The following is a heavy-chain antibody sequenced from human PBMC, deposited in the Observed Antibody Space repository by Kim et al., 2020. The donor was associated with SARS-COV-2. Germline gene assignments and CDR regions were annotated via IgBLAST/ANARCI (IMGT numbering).Heavy chain of an antibody. D-gene: IGHD6-13*01. CDR1: GYTFTGYY. Sequence: ASVKVSCKASGYTFTGYYMHWVRQAPGQGLEWMGWINPNSGGTNYAQKFQGWVTMTRDTSISTAYMELSRLRSDDTAVYYCASGYSSSWYDFNYWGQGTLVTVSS. V-gene: IGHV1-2*04. J-gene: IGHJ4*02. CDR3: ASGYSSSWYDFNY. CDR2: INPNSGGT.